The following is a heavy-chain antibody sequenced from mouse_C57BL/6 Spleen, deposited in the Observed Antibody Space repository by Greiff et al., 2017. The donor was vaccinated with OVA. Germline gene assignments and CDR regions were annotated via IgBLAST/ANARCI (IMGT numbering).Heavy chain of an antibody. V-gene: IGHV1-81*01. CDR3: ARGDITTVVGRYFDV. D-gene: IGHD1-1*01. CDR1: GYTFTSSG. CDR2: IYPRSGNT. Sequence: QVQLQQSGAELARPGASVKLSCKASGYTFTSSGISWVKQRTGQGLEWIGEIYPRSGNTYYNEKFKGKATLTADRSSSTAYMELRSLTSEDSAVYFCARGDITTVVGRYFDVWGTGTTVTVSS. J-gene: IGHJ1*03.